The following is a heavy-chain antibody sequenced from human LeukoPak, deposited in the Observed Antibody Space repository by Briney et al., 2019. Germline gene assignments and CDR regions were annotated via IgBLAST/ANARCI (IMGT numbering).Heavy chain of an antibody. Sequence: GASLQISCNGSGYXFTNYWIAWVRPMPGRGLEWMVIINPSDSDTRYSPSFQGQVTISADKSISTAYLQWSSLKASDSAMYYCARAWNFDYWGQGTLVTVSS. D-gene: IGHD1-1*01. J-gene: IGHJ4*02. V-gene: IGHV5-51*01. CDR2: INPSDSDT. CDR1: GYXFTNYW. CDR3: ARAWNFDY.